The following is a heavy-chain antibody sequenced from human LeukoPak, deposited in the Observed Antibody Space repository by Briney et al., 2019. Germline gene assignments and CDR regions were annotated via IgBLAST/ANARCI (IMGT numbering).Heavy chain of an antibody. V-gene: IGHV4-39*07. CDR2: IYTSGST. CDR3: ARARRPERDIVVVPAAIHYYYMDV. CDR1: GGSISSSSDY. D-gene: IGHD2-2*02. Sequence: PSETLSLTCTVSGGSISSSSDYWGWIRQPPGKGLEWIGRIYTSGSTNYNPSLKSRVTISVDTSKNQFSLKLSSVTAADTAVYYCARARRPERDIVVVPAAIHYYYMDVWGKGTTVTVSS. J-gene: IGHJ6*03.